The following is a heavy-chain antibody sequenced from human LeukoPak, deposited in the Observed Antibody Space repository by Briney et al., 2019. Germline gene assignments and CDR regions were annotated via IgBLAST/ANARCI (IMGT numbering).Heavy chain of an antibody. V-gene: IGHV1-2*02. CDR3: ARGAAYYSDSSDY. CDR2: INPSTGVT. Sequence: ASVKVSCKASGYTFTGYYMHWVRQAPGQGLEWMGWINPSTGVTNYAQKFQGRVTMTRDTSISTAYMELTSLTFDDTAVYYCARGAAYYSDSSDYWGQGTLVTVSS. CDR1: GYTFTGYY. J-gene: IGHJ4*02. D-gene: IGHD3-22*01.